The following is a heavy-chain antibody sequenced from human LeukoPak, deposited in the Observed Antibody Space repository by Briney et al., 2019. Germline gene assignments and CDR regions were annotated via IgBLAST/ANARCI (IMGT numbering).Heavy chain of an antibody. J-gene: IGHJ4*02. CDR2: IKHDGSEK. CDR3: ARQLSSSWAYYFDY. V-gene: IGHV3-7*01. Sequence: PGGSLRLSCAASGFTFSSYWMSWVRQAPGKGLEWVANIKHDGSEKYYVDSVKGRFTISRDNAENSLYLQMNSLRAEDTAVYYCARQLSSSWAYYFDYWGQGTLVTVSS. D-gene: IGHD6-13*01. CDR1: GFTFSSYW.